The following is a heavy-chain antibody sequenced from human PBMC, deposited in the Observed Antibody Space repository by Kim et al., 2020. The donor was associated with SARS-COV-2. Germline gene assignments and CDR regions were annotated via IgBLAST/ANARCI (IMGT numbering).Heavy chain of an antibody. CDR1: GFTFSSYW. D-gene: IGHD3-10*01. CDR3: ARDDHGFGEFGGFDV. CDR2: IKQDGSEK. Sequence: GGSLRLSCAASGFTFSSYWMSWVRQAPGKGLEWVANIKQDGSEKYYVDSVKGRFTISRDNAKNSLYLQMNSLRAEDTAVYYCARDDHGFGEFGGFDVWGQGTTVTVSS. J-gene: IGHJ6*02. V-gene: IGHV3-7*03.